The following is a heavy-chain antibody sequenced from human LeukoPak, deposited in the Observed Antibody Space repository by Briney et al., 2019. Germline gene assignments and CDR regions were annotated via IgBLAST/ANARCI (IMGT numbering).Heavy chain of an antibody. V-gene: IGHV1-2*06. D-gene: IGHD1-26*01. CDR2: INPNSGGT. CDR3: ARGSGGSRGVRYYYYYYMDV. CDR1: GYTFTGYY. Sequence: ASLKVSCKASGYTFTGYYMHWVRQAPGQGLEWMGRINPNSGGTNYAQKFQGRVTMTRDTSISTAYMELSRLRSDDTAVYYCARGSGGSRGVRYYYYYYMDVWGKGTTVTVSS. J-gene: IGHJ6*03.